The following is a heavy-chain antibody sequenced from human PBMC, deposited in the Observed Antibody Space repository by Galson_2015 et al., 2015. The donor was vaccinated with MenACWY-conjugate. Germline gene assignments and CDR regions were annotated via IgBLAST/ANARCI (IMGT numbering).Heavy chain of an antibody. D-gene: IGHD1-26*01. CDR1: AHIFTNYW. J-gene: IGHJ6*02. Sequence: QSGAEVKKPGESLKISCKGSAHIFTNYWIAWVRQMPGRGLEWVGLINPLDSNIRYSPSFQGQVTISADESISTAHLQWSSLKASDTATYYCARHPPGGRGMDVWGRGTTVTVSS. CDR2: INPLDSNI. V-gene: IGHV5-51*01. CDR3: ARHPPGGRGMDV.